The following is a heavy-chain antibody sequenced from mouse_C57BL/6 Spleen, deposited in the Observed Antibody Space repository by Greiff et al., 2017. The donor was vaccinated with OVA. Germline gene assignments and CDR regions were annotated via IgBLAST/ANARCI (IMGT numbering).Heavy chain of an antibody. V-gene: IGHV1-82*01. Sequence: QVQLKESGPELVKPGASVKISCKASGYAFSSSWMNWVKQRPGKGLEWIGRIYPGDGDTNYNGKFKGKATLTADKSSSTAYMQLSSLTSEDSAVYFCARYYGSSWAMDYWGQGTSVTVSS. D-gene: IGHD1-1*01. CDR1: GYAFSSSW. CDR2: IYPGDGDT. CDR3: ARYYGSSWAMDY. J-gene: IGHJ4*01.